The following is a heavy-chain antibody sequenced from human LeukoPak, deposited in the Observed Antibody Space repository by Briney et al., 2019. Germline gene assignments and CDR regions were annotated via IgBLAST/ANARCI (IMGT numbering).Heavy chain of an antibody. J-gene: IGHJ4*02. CDR1: GFTFSSYS. CDR3: AREPWDDSSGYYW. D-gene: IGHD3-22*01. CDR2: ISSSSSTI. V-gene: IGHV3-48*04. Sequence: GGSLRLSCAASGFTFSSYSMNWVRQAPGKGLEWVSYISSSSSTIYYADSVKGRFTISRDNAKNSLYLQMNSLRAEDTAVYYCAREPWDDSSGYYWWGQGTLVTVSS.